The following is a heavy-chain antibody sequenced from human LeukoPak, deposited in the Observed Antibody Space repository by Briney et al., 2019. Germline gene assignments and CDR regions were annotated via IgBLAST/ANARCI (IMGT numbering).Heavy chain of an antibody. CDR2: ISGCGGST. Sequence: GGSLRLSCAASGFTFSSYAMSWVRQAPGKGLEWVSGISGCGGSTYYADSVKGRFTISRDNSKNTLYLQMNSLRAEDTAVYYCANLPIVAVVAATWWFDPWGEGTLVTVSS. J-gene: IGHJ5*02. CDR1: GFTFSSYA. D-gene: IGHD2-15*01. V-gene: IGHV3-23*01. CDR3: ANLPIVAVVAATWWFDP.